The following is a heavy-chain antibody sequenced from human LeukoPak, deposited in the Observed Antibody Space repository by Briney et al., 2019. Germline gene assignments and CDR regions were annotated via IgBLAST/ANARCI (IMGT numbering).Heavy chain of an antibody. Sequence: GGSLRLSCAASGFTFSSYWMNWVRQAPGKGLEWVANIKQDGSEKHCVDSLKGRFTISRDNSKNTLYLQMNSLRAEDTAVYYCAKDKYSPVRSMSEAAYYFDFWGPGXLVXVSS. V-gene: IGHV3-7*01. CDR1: GFTFSSYW. D-gene: IGHD6-13*01. CDR3: AKDKYSPVRSMSEAAYYFDF. CDR2: IKQDGSEK. J-gene: IGHJ4*02.